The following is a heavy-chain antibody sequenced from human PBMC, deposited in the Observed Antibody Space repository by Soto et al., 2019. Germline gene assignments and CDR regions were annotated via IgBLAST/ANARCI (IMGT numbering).Heavy chain of an antibody. Sequence: LSLTCTVSGGSISSYYWSWIRQPPGQGLEWIGYIYYGGSTNRNPSLNSRVTFSVDTSKNQISLRLSSVTAADTAVYYCARSGNSNGLVFDYWGRGTLVTVSS. D-gene: IGHD5-18*01. V-gene: IGHV4-59*01. J-gene: IGHJ4*02. CDR3: ARSGNSNGLVFDY. CDR2: IYYGGST. CDR1: GGSISSYY.